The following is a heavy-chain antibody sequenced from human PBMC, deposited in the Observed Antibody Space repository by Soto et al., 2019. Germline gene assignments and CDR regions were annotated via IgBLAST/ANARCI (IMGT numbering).Heavy chain of an antibody. J-gene: IGHJ4*02. Sequence: QVQLQESGPGLVKPSQTLSLTCTVSGGSISSGDDYWSWIRKPPGKGLEWIEYIYYSGSTYYNPSLKSRVTISVDTSKNQFSLKLSSVTAADTAVYYCARTMVRGVPIDYWGQGTLVTVSS. CDR1: GGSISSGDDY. CDR2: IYYSGST. D-gene: IGHD3-10*01. CDR3: ARTMVRGVPIDY. V-gene: IGHV4-30-4*01.